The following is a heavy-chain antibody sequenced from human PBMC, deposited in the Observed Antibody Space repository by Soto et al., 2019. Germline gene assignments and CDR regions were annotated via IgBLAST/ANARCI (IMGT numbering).Heavy chain of an antibody. Sequence: SETLSLTCTVSGGSISSYYWSWIRQPPGKGLEWIGYIYYSGSTNYNPSLKSRVTISVDTSKNQFSLKLSSVTAADTAVYYCARVTWVVAARRYNWFDPWGQGTLVTVSS. D-gene: IGHD2-15*01. CDR1: GGSISSYY. CDR2: IYYSGST. V-gene: IGHV4-59*01. J-gene: IGHJ5*02. CDR3: ARVTWVVAARRYNWFDP.